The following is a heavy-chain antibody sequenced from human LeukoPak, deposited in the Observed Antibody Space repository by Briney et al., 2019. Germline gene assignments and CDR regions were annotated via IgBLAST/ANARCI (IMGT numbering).Heavy chain of an antibody. CDR1: GFTFSSYG. V-gene: IGHV3-33*01. J-gene: IGHJ3*02. CDR2: IWDDGSNK. Sequence: GRSLRLSCAASGFTFSSYGMHWVRQTPGKGLEWVAVIWDDGSNKYYADSVKGRFTISRDNSKNTLYLQMNSLRAEDTAVYYCARGPQDDSSSWFASRVAFDIWGQGTMVTVSS. CDR3: ARGPQDDSSSWFASRVAFDI. D-gene: IGHD6-13*01.